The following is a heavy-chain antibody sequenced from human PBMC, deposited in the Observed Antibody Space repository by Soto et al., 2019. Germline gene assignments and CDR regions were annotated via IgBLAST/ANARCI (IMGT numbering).Heavy chain of an antibody. V-gene: IGHV1-69*08. J-gene: IGHJ4*02. Sequence: QVQLVQSGAELRKPGSAVKLSCNASGGTFSNSPISWVRQIPGQGPEWMGRIIPSPARTIYSRKFRGRVTLTADKSTQTVYMTLSSLTTEDSGVYYCARDPVGASSFDYWGQGTRVTVSS. CDR2: IIPSPART. CDR1: GGTFSNSP. CDR3: ARDPVGASSFDY. D-gene: IGHD1-26*01.